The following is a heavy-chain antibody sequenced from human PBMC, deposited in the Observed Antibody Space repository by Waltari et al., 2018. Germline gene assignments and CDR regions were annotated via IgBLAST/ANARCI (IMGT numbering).Heavy chain of an antibody. J-gene: IGHJ1*01. CDR1: ASTVSTTY. CDR3: ARDSTDGGLYFLH. D-gene: IGHD3-16*01. Sequence: EVQLVETGGGLIQPGGSLRLPCAASASTVSTTYMSWLRQAPGKGPECVSVIYRGGSTYYADSVKGRFTISRDSSKNTLYLQMNSLRAEDTAVYYCARDSTDGGLYFLHWGQGTLVTVSS. V-gene: IGHV3-53*02. CDR2: IYRGGST.